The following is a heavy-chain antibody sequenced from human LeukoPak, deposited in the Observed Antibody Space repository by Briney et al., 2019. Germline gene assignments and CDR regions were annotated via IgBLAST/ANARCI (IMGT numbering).Heavy chain of an antibody. V-gene: IGHV3-7*05. CDR2: IKRDGGQK. J-gene: IGHJ6*02. CDR1: GFTFSGYW. CDR3: ARGYYYALDG. Sequence: PGGSLRLSCAASGFTFSGYWMTWVRQAPRKGLEWVANIKRDGGQKNYVDSVKGRFTISRDNPKNSLYLQMNSLRAEDTAVYYCARGYYYALDGWGQGTTVTVSS.